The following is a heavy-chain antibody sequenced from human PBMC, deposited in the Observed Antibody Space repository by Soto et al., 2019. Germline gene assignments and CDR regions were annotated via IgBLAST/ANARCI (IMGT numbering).Heavy chain of an antibody. CDR1: GGSFSAYY. J-gene: IGHJ4*02. Sequence: QVQLEQWGAGLLKPSETLSLTCAVYGGSFSAYYWSWIRQPPGKGLEWIGEINHSGSTNYNPSLKSRVTIAVDTSKRQFSLKLSSVPAADTAVYYCARTSRFDYWGQGTLVTVSS. CDR2: INHSGST. V-gene: IGHV4-34*01. CDR3: ARTSRFDY. D-gene: IGHD6-6*01.